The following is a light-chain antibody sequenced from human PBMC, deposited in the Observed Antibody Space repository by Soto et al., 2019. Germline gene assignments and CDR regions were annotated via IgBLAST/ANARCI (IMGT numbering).Light chain of an antibody. CDR3: NSYTSSSTPYV. J-gene: IGLJ1*01. Sequence: QSALTQPASVSGSPGQSITISCTGTSSDVGGYNYVSWYQQHPGKAPKLMIYEVSNRPSGVSNRFSGSKSGNTASLTISGLQAEDEAEYYCNSYTSSSTPYVFGTGTKLTVL. CDR2: EVS. CDR1: SSDVGGYNY. V-gene: IGLV2-14*01.